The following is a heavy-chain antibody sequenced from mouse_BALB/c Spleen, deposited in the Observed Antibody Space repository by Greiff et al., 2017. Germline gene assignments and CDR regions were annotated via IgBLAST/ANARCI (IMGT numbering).Heavy chain of an antibody. CDR3: ARLRITTGGAMDY. J-gene: IGHJ4*01. Sequence: EVKLVESGGGLVKPGGSLNLSCAASGFTFSSYTMSWVRQTPEKRLEWVATISSGGGNTYYPDSVKGRFTISRDNAKNNLYLQMSSLRSEDTALYYCARLRITTGGAMDYWGQGTSVTVSS. CDR2: ISSGGGNT. D-gene: IGHD2-4*01. CDR1: GFTFSSYT. V-gene: IGHV5-9*03.